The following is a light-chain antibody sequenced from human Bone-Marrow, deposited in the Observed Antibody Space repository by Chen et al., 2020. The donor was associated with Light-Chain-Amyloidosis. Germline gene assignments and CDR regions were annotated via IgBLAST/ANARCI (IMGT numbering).Light chain of an antibody. V-gene: IGLV1-44*01. CDR3: AAWDDNLNGWV. CDR1: SSNIGANT. CDR2: SNH. J-gene: IGLJ3*02. Sequence: SVLTQPPSASGTPGQRVTISCSGSSSNIGANTVNWYQQFPGTAPKLRIYSNHQRPSGVPARFSGSKSVTAASLAISGLQSVDGTGYSCAAWDDNLNGWVFGGGTKLTVL.